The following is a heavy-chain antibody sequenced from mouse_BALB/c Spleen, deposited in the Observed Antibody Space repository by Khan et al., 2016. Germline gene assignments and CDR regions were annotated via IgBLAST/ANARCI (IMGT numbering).Heavy chain of an antibody. CDR1: GFTFSGFG. CDR2: ITSGSTNI. J-gene: IGHJ4*01. Sequence: EVELVESGGDLVQPGGSRKLSCAASGFTFSGFGMHWVRQAPEKGLEWVAYITSGSTNIYYADTVKGRFTISRDNPKNTLYLQMTSLSSEDTAIYYITRMGESYAMDYWGQGTSLTVSS. CDR3: TRMGESYAMDY. V-gene: IGHV5-17*02.